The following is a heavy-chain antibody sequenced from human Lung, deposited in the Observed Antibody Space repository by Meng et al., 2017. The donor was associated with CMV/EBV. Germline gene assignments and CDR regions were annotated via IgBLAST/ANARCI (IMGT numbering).Heavy chain of an antibody. CDR1: GYTFTGYY. CDR3: ARDGRLTKDIVVVPAAGGRWFY. Sequence: SVNVSCXASGYTFTGYYMYWVRQARGQGLEWMGWINPNSGGTNYAQKFQGRVNMPRDTSISTSYMELSRLRYDDTAVYYCARDGRLTKDIVVVPAAGGRWFYWGQGTLVTVSS. D-gene: IGHD2-2*01. J-gene: IGHJ4*02. CDR2: INPNSGGT. V-gene: IGHV1-2*02.